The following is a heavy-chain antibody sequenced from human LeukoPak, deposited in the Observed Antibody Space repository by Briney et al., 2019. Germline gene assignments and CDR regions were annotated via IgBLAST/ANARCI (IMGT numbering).Heavy chain of an antibody. CDR2: ISWDGDST. J-gene: IGHJ4*02. Sequence: GGSLRLSCAASGFTFSTYTMHWVRQAPGRGLEWVSLISWDGDSTYYADAVKGRFTISRDNDKNSLYLQMNGLRTEDTALYYCAKGYYCDTSGYITEPVFDYWGQGTLVTVSS. CDR3: AKGYYCDTSGYITEPVFDY. D-gene: IGHD3-22*01. CDR1: GFTFSTYT. V-gene: IGHV3-43*01.